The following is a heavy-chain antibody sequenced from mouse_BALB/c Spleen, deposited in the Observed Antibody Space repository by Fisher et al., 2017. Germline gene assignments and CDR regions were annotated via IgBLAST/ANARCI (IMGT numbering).Heavy chain of an antibody. Sequence: RFTISRDNAKNNLYLQMSSLKSEDTAMYYCARQGHWYFDVWGAGTTVTVSS. J-gene: IGHJ1*01. CDR3: ARQGHWYFDV. V-gene: IGHV5-12-2*01.